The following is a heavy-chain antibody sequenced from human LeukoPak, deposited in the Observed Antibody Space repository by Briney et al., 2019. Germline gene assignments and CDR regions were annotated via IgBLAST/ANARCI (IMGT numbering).Heavy chain of an antibody. CDR2: NNPNSGST. D-gene: IGHD3-22*01. CDR3: TRIHPRITMIVVMNSHWFDP. J-gene: IGHJ5*02. Sequence: ASVKVSCKASGCTFIGYYMHWVRQAPGQGLEWMGGNNPNSGSTNYAQKFQGRVIMTGETSISTAHMKLRRQRSENRAGYDCTRIHPRITMIVVMNSHWFDPWGQGTLVTVSS. CDR1: GCTFIGYY. V-gene: IGHV1-2*02.